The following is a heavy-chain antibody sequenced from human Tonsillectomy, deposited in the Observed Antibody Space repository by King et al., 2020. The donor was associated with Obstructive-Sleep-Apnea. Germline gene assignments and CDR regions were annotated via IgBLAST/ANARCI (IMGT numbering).Heavy chain of an antibody. Sequence: QLVQSGAEMKKPGASVELSCKASGYASTTYYVQWVRQAPGQGLEWMGIINPSGSSATYAQKFQGRVTMTRDTSTRTVYMQLSSLRSEDTAIYFCAGGWYSSRWSDNWFDPWGQGTLVTVS. CDR2: INPSGSSA. V-gene: IGHV1-46*01. CDR3: AGGWYSSRWSDNWFDP. CDR1: GYASTTYY. J-gene: IGHJ5*02. D-gene: IGHD6-13*01.